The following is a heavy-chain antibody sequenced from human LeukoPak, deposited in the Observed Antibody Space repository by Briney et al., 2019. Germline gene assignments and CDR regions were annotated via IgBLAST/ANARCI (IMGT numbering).Heavy chain of an antibody. D-gene: IGHD1-26*01. CDR1: GFPFTDYV. CDR3: ARDPFLGGPDFLDY. Sequence: GRSLRLSCTVSGFPFTDYVIHWVRQAPGKGLGWVAVTSADESIKSYSDSVRGRFTIYRDNYKNILYLQMDSLGLEDTAVYFCARDPFLGGPDFLDYWGRGTLVTVSS. CDR2: TSADESIK. V-gene: IGHV3-30*03. J-gene: IGHJ4*02.